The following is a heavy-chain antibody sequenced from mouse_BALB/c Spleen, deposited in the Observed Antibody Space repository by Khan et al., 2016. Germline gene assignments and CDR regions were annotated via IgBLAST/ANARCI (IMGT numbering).Heavy chain of an antibody. CDR3: ARLLYYGLFAY. D-gene: IGHD2-1*01. Sequence: EVKLLESGGGLVQPGGSLKLSCAASGFDFSRYWMSWVRQAPGKGLEWIGEINPASSTINYTPSLKDKFIISRDNAKNTLYLQMRKVRSEDTALYYCARLLYYGLFAYWGQGTLVTVSA. CDR2: INPASSTI. CDR1: GFDFSRYW. V-gene: IGHV4-1*02. J-gene: IGHJ3*01.